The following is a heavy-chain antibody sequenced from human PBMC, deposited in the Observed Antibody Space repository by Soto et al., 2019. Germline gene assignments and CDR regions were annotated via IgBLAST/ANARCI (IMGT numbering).Heavy chain of an antibody. J-gene: IGHJ6*02. D-gene: IGHD2-2*01. V-gene: IGHV3-30*18. CDR3: AKEVSGVVVPAATHYYYYGMDV. CDR1: GFTFSSYG. Sequence: PGGSLRLSCAASGFTFSSYGMHWVRQAPGKGLEWVAVISYDGSNKYYADSVKGRFTISRDNSKNTLYLQMNSLRAEDTAVYYCAKEVSGVVVPAATHYYYYGMDVGGQGTTVTVS. CDR2: ISYDGSNK.